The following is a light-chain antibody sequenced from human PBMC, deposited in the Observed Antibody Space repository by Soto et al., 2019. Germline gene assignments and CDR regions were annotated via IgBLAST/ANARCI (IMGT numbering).Light chain of an antibody. CDR2: AAS. J-gene: IGKJ1*01. CDR3: LQKHRYPWT. Sequence: DIQMTQSPSAMSASVGDRVTITCRASQDISDFLAWFQQKPGEVPKRLLYAASSLESGVPSRFSGSGSGPQFTLTISSLQPEDFATYYCLQKHRYPWTFGQGTKVEL. CDR1: QDISDF. V-gene: IGKV1-17*03.